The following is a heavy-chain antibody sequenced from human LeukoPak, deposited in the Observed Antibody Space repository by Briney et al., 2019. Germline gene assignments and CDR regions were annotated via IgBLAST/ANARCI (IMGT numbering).Heavy chain of an antibody. V-gene: IGHV1-2*02. CDR1: GYTFTGYY. CDR2: INPNSGGT. CDR3: ARCLKAANYYYYMDV. J-gene: IGHJ6*03. D-gene: IGHD2-15*01. Sequence: ASVKVSCKASGYTFTGYYMDWVRQAPGQGLEWMGWINPNSGGTNYAQKFQGRVTMTRDMSTSTVYMELSSLRSEDTAVYYCARCLKAANYYYYMDVWGKGTTVTVSS.